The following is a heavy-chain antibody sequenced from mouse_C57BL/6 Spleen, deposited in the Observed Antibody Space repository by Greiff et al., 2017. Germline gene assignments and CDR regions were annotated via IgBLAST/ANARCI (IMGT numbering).Heavy chain of an antibody. V-gene: IGHV1-72*01. Sequence: QVQLQQPGAELVKPGASVKLSCKASGYTFTSYWMHWVKQRPGRGLEWIGRIDPNSGGTKYNEKFKSKATLTVDKPSSTAYIQLSSLTSEDSAVYYCARSGYDYDVDYYAMDYWGQGTSVTVSS. D-gene: IGHD2-4*01. J-gene: IGHJ4*01. CDR2: IDPNSGGT. CDR1: GYTFTSYW. CDR3: ARSGYDYDVDYYAMDY.